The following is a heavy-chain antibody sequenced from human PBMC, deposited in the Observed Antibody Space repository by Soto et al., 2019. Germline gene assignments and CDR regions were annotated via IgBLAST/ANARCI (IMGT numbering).Heavy chain of an antibody. CDR1: GFTFEDYA. D-gene: IGHD6-19*01. Sequence: EVQLVESGGGLVQPGGSLRLSCAASGFTFEDYAMHWGRQAPGKGLEWVSGISWNSNTKGYADSVKGRFTISRDNARKYLFLQMNSLRAEDTALYYCANLGYSSGWYRMDVWGQGTTVTVSS. CDR3: ANLGYSSGWYRMDV. CDR2: ISWNSNTK. J-gene: IGHJ6*02. V-gene: IGHV3-9*01.